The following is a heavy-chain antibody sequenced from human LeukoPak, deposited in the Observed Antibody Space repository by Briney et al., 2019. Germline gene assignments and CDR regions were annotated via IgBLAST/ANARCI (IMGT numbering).Heavy chain of an antibody. CDR2: IYHSGST. D-gene: IGHD3-3*01. CDR1: GYSISSGYY. Sequence: SETLSLTCAVSGYSISSGYYWGWIRQPPGKGLEWIGSIYHSGSTNYNPSLKSRVTISVDTSKNQFSLKLSSVTAADTAVYYCARGLRRRFLEWLPRYYFDYWGQGTLVTVSS. CDR3: ARGLRRRFLEWLPRYYFDY. V-gene: IGHV4-38-2*01. J-gene: IGHJ4*02.